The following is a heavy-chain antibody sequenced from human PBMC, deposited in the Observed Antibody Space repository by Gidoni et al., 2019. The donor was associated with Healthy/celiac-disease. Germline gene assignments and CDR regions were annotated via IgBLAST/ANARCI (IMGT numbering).Heavy chain of an antibody. CDR3: AKFSNGWGDAFDI. Sequence: EVQLVESGGGLVQPGRSLRLSCAASGFTFDDYAMHWVRKAPGKGLGWVSGISWNSGSIGYADSVKGRFTISRDNAKNSLYLQMNSLRAEDTALYYCAKFSNGWGDAFDIWGQGTMVTVSS. V-gene: IGHV3-9*01. J-gene: IGHJ3*02. CDR1: GFTFDDYA. D-gene: IGHD3-16*01. CDR2: ISWNSGSI.